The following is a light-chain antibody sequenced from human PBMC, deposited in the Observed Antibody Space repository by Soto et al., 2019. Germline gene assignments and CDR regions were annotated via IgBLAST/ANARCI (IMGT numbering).Light chain of an antibody. V-gene: IGKV1-39*01. J-gene: IGKJ1*01. CDR3: QQSYSTSVT. Sequence: DIQMTQSPFSLSASVGDRVTLTCRASQSISSYLNWYQQKPGKAPKLLIYAASSLQSGVPSRFSGSGSGTDFTLTISSLQPEDFATYYCQQSYSTSVTFGQGTKVDIK. CDR1: QSISSY. CDR2: AAS.